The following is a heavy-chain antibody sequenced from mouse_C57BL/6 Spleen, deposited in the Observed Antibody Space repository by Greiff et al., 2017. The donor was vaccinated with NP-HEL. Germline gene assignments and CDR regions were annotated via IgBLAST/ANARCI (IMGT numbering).Heavy chain of an antibody. CDR1: GFNIKDDY. CDR3: TTGNSSGYVLH. V-gene: IGHV14-4*01. Sequence: EVQLQQSGAELVRPGASVKLSCTASGFNIKDDYMHWVKQRPEQGLEWIGWIDPENGDTEYASKFQGKATITADTSSNTAYLQLSSLTSEDTAVYYCTTGNSSGYVLHWGQGTTRTVSS. CDR2: IDPENGDT. D-gene: IGHD3-2*02. J-gene: IGHJ2*01.